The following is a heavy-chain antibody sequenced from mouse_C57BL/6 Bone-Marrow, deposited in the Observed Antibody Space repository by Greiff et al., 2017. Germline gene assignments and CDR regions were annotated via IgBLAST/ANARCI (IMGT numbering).Heavy chain of an antibody. Sequence: EVQLQQSGTVLARPGASVKMSCKTSGYTFTSYWMHWVKQRPGQGLEWIGAIYPGNSDTSYNQKFKGKAKLTAVTSASTAYMELSSLTNEDAAVYYCTRDDHPYYYAMDYWGQGTSVTVSS. CDR2: IYPGNSDT. V-gene: IGHV1-5*01. D-gene: IGHD2-3*01. J-gene: IGHJ4*01. CDR1: GYTFTSYW. CDR3: TRDDHPYYYAMDY.